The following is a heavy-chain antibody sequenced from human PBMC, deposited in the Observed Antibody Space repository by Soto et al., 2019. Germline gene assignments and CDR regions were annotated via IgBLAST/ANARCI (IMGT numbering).Heavy chain of an antibody. V-gene: IGHV1-46*03. CDR3: SRGLWQWLSDY. CDR2: IDPSGGAT. D-gene: IGHD6-19*01. J-gene: IGHJ4*02. CDR1: GYTFTSHY. Sequence: QVQLVQSGAEVKKPGASVMVSCRASGYTFTSHYMHWVRQAPGQGLEWMGMIDPSGGATTNAQKFQGRVTITRDTSTTTVYMELSSLRPEDTAVYSCSRGLWQWLSDYWGQGTLVTVSS.